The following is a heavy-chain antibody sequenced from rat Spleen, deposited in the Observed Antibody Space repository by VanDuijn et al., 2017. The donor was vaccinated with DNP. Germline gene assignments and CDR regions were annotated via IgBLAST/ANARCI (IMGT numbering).Heavy chain of an antibody. D-gene: IGHD1-2*01. V-gene: IGHV5-25*01. CDR1: GFTFSAYY. CDR2: IGSPAYAP. CDR3: ASWAPIAPLSTSNY. Sequence: EVQLVESGGGLVQPGRSLKLSCAASGFTFSAYYMAWVRQAPAKGLEWVAYIGSPAYAPYYTYSVKGRFTNSRDNAENTVYLQMSSLRSEDTATYYCASWAPIAPLSTSNYWGQGVMVTVSS. J-gene: IGHJ2*01.